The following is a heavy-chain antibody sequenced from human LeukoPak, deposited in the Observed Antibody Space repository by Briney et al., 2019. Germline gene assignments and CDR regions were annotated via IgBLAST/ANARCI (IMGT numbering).Heavy chain of an antibody. Sequence: PSETLSLTCAVSGGSFTGSFSTYSWSWIRQPPGKGLEWIGEINHSGSTTYNPSLKSRVTISIDTSKNHFSLKLSSVPAADTAMYYCVRNGWYSVDYWGQGTQVIVSS. CDR3: VRNGWYSVDY. J-gene: IGHJ4*02. D-gene: IGHD6-19*01. CDR2: INHSGST. V-gene: IGHV4-34*01. CDR1: GGSFTGSFSTYS.